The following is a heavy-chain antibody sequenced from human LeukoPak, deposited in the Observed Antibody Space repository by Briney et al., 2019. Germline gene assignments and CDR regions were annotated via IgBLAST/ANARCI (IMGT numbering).Heavy chain of an antibody. Sequence: PSETLSLTCAVYGGSFSGYYWSWICQPPGKGLEWIGEINHSGSTNYNPSLKSRVTISVDTSKNQFSLKLSSVTAADTAVYYCARHGGVYYDFWGGYYPIGEYWYFDLWGRGTLVTVSS. CDR3: ARHGGVYYDFWGGYYPIGEYWYFDL. J-gene: IGHJ2*01. D-gene: IGHD3-3*01. V-gene: IGHV4-34*01. CDR1: GGSFSGYY. CDR2: INHSGST.